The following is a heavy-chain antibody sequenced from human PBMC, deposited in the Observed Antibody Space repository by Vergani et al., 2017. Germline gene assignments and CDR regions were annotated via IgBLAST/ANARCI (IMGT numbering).Heavy chain of an antibody. CDR2: IIPIFGTA. CDR1: GGTFSSYA. CDR3: ARESDLTMVRATDGRTFDP. J-gene: IGHJ5*02. Sequence: QVQLVQSGAEVKKPGSSVKVSCKASGGTFSSYAISWVRQAPGQGLEWMGGIIPIFGTANYAQKFQGRVTITADESTSIAYMELSSLRSEDTAVYYCARESDLTMVRATDGRTFDPWGQGTLVTVSS. D-gene: IGHD3-10*01. V-gene: IGHV1-69*12.